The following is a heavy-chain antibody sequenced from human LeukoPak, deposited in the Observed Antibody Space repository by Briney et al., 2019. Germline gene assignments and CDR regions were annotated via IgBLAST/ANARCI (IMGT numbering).Heavy chain of an antibody. V-gene: IGHV4-4*07. CDR1: GVSITNYY. Sequence: PSETLSLTCTVSGVSITNYYWSWLRQPAGKGLEWIGRIYSSGSTNYNPSLNSRVTMSVDTSKNQFSLKLTSVTAADTAVYYCARTSPKNGAFDLWGQGTMVTVSS. CDR3: ARTSPKNGAFDL. CDR2: IYSSGST. J-gene: IGHJ3*01. D-gene: IGHD2-8*01.